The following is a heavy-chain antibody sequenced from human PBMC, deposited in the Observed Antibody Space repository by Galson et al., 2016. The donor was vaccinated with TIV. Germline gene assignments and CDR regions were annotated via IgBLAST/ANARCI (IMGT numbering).Heavy chain of an antibody. CDR1: GYSINGGFY. Sequence: ETLSLTCAVSGYSINGGFYWGWIRQPPGKELEWIGAISFSGNTHYNPSLRSRVTISLDVAKNQFSLDLNSVTAADTAFYYCARGNGYSYGYVYWGLGVLVTVSS. CDR2: ISFSGNT. V-gene: IGHV4-38-2*01. D-gene: IGHD5-18*01. J-gene: IGHJ4*02. CDR3: ARGNGYSYGYVY.